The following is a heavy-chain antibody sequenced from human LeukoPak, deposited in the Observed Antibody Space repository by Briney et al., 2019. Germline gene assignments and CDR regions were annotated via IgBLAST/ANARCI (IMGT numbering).Heavy chain of an antibody. V-gene: IGHV3-74*01. D-gene: IGHD2-15*01. CDR1: GFTFSSYW. J-gene: IGHJ4*02. CDR3: GRANCGGGRCNGIDY. Sequence: GGSLRLSCAASGFTFSSYWIHWVRQAPGKGLVWVSRINGDGNRLNYAGSVKGRFTISRDNAKNTLELQMNSLRAEDTAVYYCGRANCGGGRCNGIDYWGQGTLVTVSS. CDR2: INGDGNRL.